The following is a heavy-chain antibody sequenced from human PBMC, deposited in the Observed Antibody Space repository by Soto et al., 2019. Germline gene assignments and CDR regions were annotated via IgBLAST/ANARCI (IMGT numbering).Heavy chain of an antibody. Sequence: SETLSLTCAVSGGSISSGGYSWSWIRQPPGKGLEWIGYIYHSGSTYYNPSLKSRVTISVDRSKNQFSLKLSSVTAADTAVYYCARGGIAAAGRRNNWFDPWGQGTLVTVSS. V-gene: IGHV4-30-2*01. CDR1: GGSISSGGYS. D-gene: IGHD6-13*01. J-gene: IGHJ5*02. CDR2: IYHSGST. CDR3: ARGGIAAAGRRNNWFDP.